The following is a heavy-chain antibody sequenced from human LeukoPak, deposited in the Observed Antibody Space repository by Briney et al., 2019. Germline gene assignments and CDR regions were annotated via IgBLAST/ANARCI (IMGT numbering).Heavy chain of an antibody. CDR2: ISGNGGRT. V-gene: IGHV3-23*01. Sequence: GGSLRLSCAASGFTVSSNYMSWVRQAPGKGLEWVSAISGNGGRTYYADSVKGRFTISRDNSKNTVYLQMNSLRAADTAVYYGMDVWGHGTTVTVFS. CDR1: GFTVSSNY. J-gene: IGHJ6*02. CDR3: MDV.